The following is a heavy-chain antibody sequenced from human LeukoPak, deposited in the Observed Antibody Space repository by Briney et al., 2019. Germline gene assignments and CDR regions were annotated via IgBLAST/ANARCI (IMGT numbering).Heavy chain of an antibody. V-gene: IGHV4-34*01. CDR1: GGSFSGYY. CDR2: INHSGST. CDR3: ARQKAGESSSWYPLDY. D-gene: IGHD6-13*01. Sequence: PSETLSLTCAVYGGSFSGYYWSWIRQPPGKGLEWIGEINHSGSTNYNPSLKSRVTISVDTSKNQFSLKLSSVTAADTAVYYCARQKAGESSSWYPLDYWGQGTLVTVSS. J-gene: IGHJ4*02.